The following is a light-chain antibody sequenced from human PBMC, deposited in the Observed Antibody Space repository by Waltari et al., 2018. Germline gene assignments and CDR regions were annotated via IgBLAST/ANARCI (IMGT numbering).Light chain of an antibody. J-gene: IGKJ4*01. CDR2: DSS. CDR1: QSIDNF. Sequence: EIVLTQSPATLSLSPGERATIYCRASQSIDNFLALYQQKPGQAPRLLIYDSSNRATDIPARFRGSGAGTDFTLTIGSLVPEDFAVYYCQQRSGWPPTFGGGTKVDI. CDR3: QQRSGWPPT. V-gene: IGKV3-11*01.